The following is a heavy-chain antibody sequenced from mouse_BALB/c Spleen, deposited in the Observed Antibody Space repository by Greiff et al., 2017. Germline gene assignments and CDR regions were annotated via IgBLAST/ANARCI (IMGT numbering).Heavy chain of an antibody. D-gene: IGHD1-1*01. CDR1: GFTFSSYT. Sequence: EVKVVESGGGLVQPGGSLKLSCAASGFTFSSYTMSWVRQTPEKRLEWVAYISNGGGSTYYPDTVKGRFTISRDNAKNTLYLQMSSLKSEDTAMYYCARRRYGSSYDAMDYWGQGTSVTVSS. J-gene: IGHJ4*01. V-gene: IGHV5-12-2*01. CDR2: ISNGGGST. CDR3: ARRRYGSSYDAMDY.